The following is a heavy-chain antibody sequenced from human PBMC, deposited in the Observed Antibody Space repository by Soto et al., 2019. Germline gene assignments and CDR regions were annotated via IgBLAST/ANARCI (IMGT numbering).Heavy chain of an antibody. J-gene: IGHJ1*01. CDR2: SRNKVASYTT. Sequence: QTGGSLRLSCAASGLSLSDQFMDWVRQVPGKGLEWVGRSRNKVASYTTEYAAPVKGRFTISRDESKNSLYLQMNSLRTEDTAVYFCAGGATGRAPFQHWGQGTLVTVSS. CDR1: GLSLSDQF. V-gene: IGHV3-72*01. CDR3: AGGATGRAPFQH. D-gene: IGHD6-13*01.